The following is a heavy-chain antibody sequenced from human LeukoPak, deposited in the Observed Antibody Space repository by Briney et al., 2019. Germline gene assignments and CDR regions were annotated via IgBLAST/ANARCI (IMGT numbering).Heavy chain of an antibody. J-gene: IGHJ4*02. CDR3: ARTYGLTVFY. CDR1: GGSISSYY. CDR2: INYSGST. D-gene: IGHD3-10*01. Sequence: SETLSLTCTVSGGSISSYYWSWIRQPPGKGLEWIGSINYSGSTYYNPSLKSRVTISVDTSKNQFSLKLSSVTAADTAVYYCARTYGLTVFYWGQGTVVTVSS. V-gene: IGHV4-59*05.